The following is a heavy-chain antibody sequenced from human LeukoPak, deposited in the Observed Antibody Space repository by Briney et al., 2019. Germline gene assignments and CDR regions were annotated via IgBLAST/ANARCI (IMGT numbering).Heavy chain of an antibody. CDR1: GGSISSSGYY. V-gene: IGHV4-39*01. Sequence: SETLSLTXTVSGGSISSSGYYWGWIGQPPGKGLEWIASIYYSGSTYYNPSLKSRVTISVDTSKNQLSLKLSSLTAADTAVYYCARHEYSGSYYGLSWFDPWGQGTLVTVSS. D-gene: IGHD1-26*01. CDR3: ARHEYSGSYYGLSWFDP. CDR2: IYYSGST. J-gene: IGHJ5*02.